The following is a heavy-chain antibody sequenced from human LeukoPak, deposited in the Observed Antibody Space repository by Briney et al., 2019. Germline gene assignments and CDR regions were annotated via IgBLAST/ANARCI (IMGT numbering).Heavy chain of an antibody. CDR3: TYGDYPLTY. V-gene: IGHV3-66*01. CDR1: GFTFSSYE. CDR2: IYSDGKT. D-gene: IGHD4-17*01. J-gene: IGHJ4*02. Sequence: PGGSLRLSCAASGFTFSSYEMDWVRQAPGKALEWVSIIYSDGKTLYTKSVKGRFTFSRDRSKNTFYLQMNSLRAEDTAVYFCTYGDYPLTYWGQGTLVTVSS.